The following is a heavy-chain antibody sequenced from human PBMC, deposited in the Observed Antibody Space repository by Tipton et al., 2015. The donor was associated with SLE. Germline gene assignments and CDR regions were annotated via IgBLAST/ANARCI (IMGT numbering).Heavy chain of an antibody. Sequence: TLSLTCTVSGGSINSDPFYWGWIRQPAGKGLEWIAHIYTSGSTNYHPSFKGRVTMSLDTSKNQFSLHLSSVTAADTAVYYCVRTLGAIAHTVYDAFDIWGQGKMVTVSS. CDR3: VRTLGAIAHTVYDAFDI. V-gene: IGHV4-61*09. CDR2: IYTSGST. CDR1: GGSINSDPFY. D-gene: IGHD1-26*01. J-gene: IGHJ3*02.